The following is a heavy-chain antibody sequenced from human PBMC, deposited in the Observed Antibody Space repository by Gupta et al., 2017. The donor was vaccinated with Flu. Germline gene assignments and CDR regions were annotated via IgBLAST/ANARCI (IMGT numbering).Heavy chain of an antibody. D-gene: IGHD3-22*01. V-gene: IGHV3-74*01. J-gene: IGHJ3*01. CDR1: GFPFNHYW. CDR3: ARGYYDSSGSFSRFGHDSFDV. CDR2: INNGGSRK. Sequence: DVQLVESGGGFVQPGGSLRLSCVASGFPFNHYWTPCVRRPPGKGLEWVSRINNGGSRKADADSVRGRFTISRDNAKNTLYLQMNSLTDEDTGVYFCARGYYDSSGSFSRFGHDSFDVWGQGTTVTVSS.